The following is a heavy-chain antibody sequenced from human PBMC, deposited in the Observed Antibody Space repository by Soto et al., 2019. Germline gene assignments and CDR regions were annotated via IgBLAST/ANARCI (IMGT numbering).Heavy chain of an antibody. J-gene: IGHJ5*02. Sequence: QVQLVQSGAEAKKPGSSVKVSCKASGGTFSTYSISWVRQAPGQGLEWMGGIIPIFGTANYAQKFQGRVTITADKSTTTAYLELSSLRSEDTAVYYCARLAPAIAVVTARESNWFDPWGQGTLVTVSS. CDR2: IIPIFGTA. D-gene: IGHD2-21*02. V-gene: IGHV1-69*06. CDR3: ARLAPAIAVVTARESNWFDP. CDR1: GGTFSTYS.